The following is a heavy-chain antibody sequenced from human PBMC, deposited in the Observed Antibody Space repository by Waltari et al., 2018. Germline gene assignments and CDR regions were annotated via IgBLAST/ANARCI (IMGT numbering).Heavy chain of an antibody. D-gene: IGHD1-26*01. CDR1: GFAFSSSW. V-gene: IGHV3-7*01. Sequence: EVQVVESGGGLVQPGESLRLSCAASGFAFSSSWMSWVRQPPGKGMEWVGNIKDDGREEYDVDSVKGRFTISRDNAKNSLYLQMNSLRVEDTAVYYCARDPERGALDYWGQGTLVAVSS. CDR3: ARDPERGALDY. CDR2: IKDDGREE. J-gene: IGHJ4*02.